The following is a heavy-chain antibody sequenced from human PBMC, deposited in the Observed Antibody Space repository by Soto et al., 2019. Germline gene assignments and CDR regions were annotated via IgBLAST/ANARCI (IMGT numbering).Heavy chain of an antibody. Sequence: GGSLRLSCAASGFTFSNAWMSWVRQAPGKGLEWVGRIKSKTDGGTTDYAAPVKGRFTISRDDSKNTLYLQMNSLKTEDTAVYYCTTDLLWFCESIFDYWGQGTLVTVSS. CDR3: TTDLLWFCESIFDY. CDR1: GFTFSNAW. CDR2: IKSKTDGGTT. V-gene: IGHV3-15*01. J-gene: IGHJ4*02. D-gene: IGHD3-10*01.